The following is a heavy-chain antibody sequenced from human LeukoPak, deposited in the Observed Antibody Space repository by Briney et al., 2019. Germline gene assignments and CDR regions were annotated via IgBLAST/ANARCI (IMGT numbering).Heavy chain of an antibody. V-gene: IGHV1-18*01. J-gene: IGHJ4*02. CDR2: INGYNGQT. CDR3: ARDGRHDSSRFRQLDY. Sequence: ASVKVSCKAAGYTFTDFGINWVRQAPGQGLEWMGWINGYNGQTNYAQTFQGRITMTTDTYTTTAYMELRSLRSDDTAIYYCARDGRHDSSRFRQLDYWGQGTQITVSS. CDR1: GYTFTDFG. D-gene: IGHD6-13*01.